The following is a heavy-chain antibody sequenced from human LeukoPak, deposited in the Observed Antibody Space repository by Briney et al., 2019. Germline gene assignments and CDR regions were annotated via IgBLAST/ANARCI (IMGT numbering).Heavy chain of an antibody. Sequence: GGSLRLSCVASGFSFSRYYMSWVRQTPGKALEWISYIPTSGIPVHYADSVRGRFTASRDDAKNSLHLQMDSLRVEDTAVHYCTRAVGLGPGAHFDQWGQGALVIVSS. CDR1: GFSFSRYY. D-gene: IGHD1-26*01. CDR3: TRAVGLGPGAHFDQ. V-gene: IGHV3-11*01. J-gene: IGHJ4*02. CDR2: IPTSGIPV.